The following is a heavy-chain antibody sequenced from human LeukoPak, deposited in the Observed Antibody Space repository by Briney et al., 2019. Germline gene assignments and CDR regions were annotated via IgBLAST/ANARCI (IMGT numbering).Heavy chain of an antibody. CDR1: GYTFTSYG. D-gene: IGHD3-9*01. CDR3: AREDPLDILTGYYTASSGNYYYYGMDV. CDR2: ISAYNGNT. V-gene: IGHV1-18*01. Sequence: ASVKVSCKASGYTFTSYGISWVRQAPGQGLEWMGWISAYNGNTNYAQELQGRVTMTTDTSTSTAYMELRSLRSDDTAVYYCAREDPLDILTGYYTASSGNYYYYGMDVWGQGTTVTVSS. J-gene: IGHJ6*02.